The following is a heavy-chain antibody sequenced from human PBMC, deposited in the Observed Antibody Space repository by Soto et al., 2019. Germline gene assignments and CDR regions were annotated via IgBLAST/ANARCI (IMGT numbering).Heavy chain of an antibody. D-gene: IGHD3-22*01. J-gene: IGHJ2*01. CDR1: GYTFTSYG. CDR2: ISAYNGNT. CDR3: ARDIAYYDSSGYYRYWYFDL. Sequence: GASVKVSCKASGYTFTSYGISWVRQAPGQGLEWMGWISAYNGNTNYAQKLQGRVTMTTDTSTSTAYMELRSLRSDDTAVYYCARDIAYYDSSGYYRYWYFDLWGRGTLVTVSS. V-gene: IGHV1-18*01.